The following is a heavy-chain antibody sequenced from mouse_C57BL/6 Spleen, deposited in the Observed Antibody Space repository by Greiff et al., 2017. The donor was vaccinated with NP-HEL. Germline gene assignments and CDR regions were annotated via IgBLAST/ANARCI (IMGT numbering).Heavy chain of an antibody. D-gene: IGHD1-1*01. CDR2: ISDGGSYT. CDR1: GFTFSSYA. CDR3: ARRNYGSCMDY. V-gene: IGHV5-4*03. J-gene: IGHJ4*01. Sequence: EVKLVESGGGLVKPGGSLKLSCAASGFTFSSYAMSWVRQTPEKRLEWVATISDGGSYTYYPDNVKGRFTISRDNAKNNLYLQMSHLKSEDTAMYYFARRNYGSCMDYWGQGTSVTVSS.